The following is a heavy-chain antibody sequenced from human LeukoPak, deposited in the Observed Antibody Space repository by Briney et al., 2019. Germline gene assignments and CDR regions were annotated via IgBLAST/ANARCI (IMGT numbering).Heavy chain of an antibody. Sequence: SVTVSFTASGGTFSSYAISWVRQAPGQGLEWMGGIIPIFGTANYSQKFQGRVTITTDESTSTAYMELSSLTSEDTAVYYCARDAVYCSSTSCVGYFDYWGQGTLVTVSS. CDR2: IIPIFGTA. J-gene: IGHJ4*02. V-gene: IGHV1-69*05. CDR1: GGTFSSYA. D-gene: IGHD2-2*01. CDR3: ARDAVYCSSTSCVGYFDY.